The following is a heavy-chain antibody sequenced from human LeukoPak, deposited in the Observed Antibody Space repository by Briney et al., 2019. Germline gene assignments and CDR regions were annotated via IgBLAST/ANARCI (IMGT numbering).Heavy chain of an antibody. V-gene: IGHV3-21*01. D-gene: IGHD3-22*01. CDR3: ARIYYDSSGHGADAFDI. CDR2: ISTSSSYI. Sequence: GGSLRLSCAASGFTFSSYTMNWVRQAPGKGLEWVSSISTSSSYIYYADSVKGRFTISRDNAKKSLYLQMNSLRAEDTAVYYCARIYYDSSGHGADAFDIWGQGTMVTVSS. CDR1: GFTFSSYT. J-gene: IGHJ3*02.